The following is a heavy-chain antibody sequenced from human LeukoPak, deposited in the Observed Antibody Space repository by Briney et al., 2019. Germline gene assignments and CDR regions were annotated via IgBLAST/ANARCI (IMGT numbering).Heavy chain of an antibody. CDR1: GLTFSDYW. Sequence: PGGSLRLSCAAAGLTFSDYWMTWVRQAPGKGLEWAANIKQDGSAKYYVDSVQGRFTISRDNAKNSLYLQMNSLRAEDTAIYYCVRQYNSSWLQFFDYWGQGTLVTVSS. J-gene: IGHJ4*02. V-gene: IGHV3-7*04. CDR3: VRQYNSSWLQFFDY. D-gene: IGHD6-13*01. CDR2: IKQDGSAK.